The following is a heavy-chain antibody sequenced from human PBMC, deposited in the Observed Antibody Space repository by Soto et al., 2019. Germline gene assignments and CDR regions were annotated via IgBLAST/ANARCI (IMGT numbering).Heavy chain of an antibody. CDR2: ISWNSGSI. J-gene: IGHJ5*02. Sequence: PGGSLRLSCAASGFNFDDYAMHWVRQAPGKGLEWVSGISWNSGSIGYADSVKGRFTISRDNAKTSLYLQMNSLRPEDTAFYYCTKESSSTSGPYNWFDPWGQGTLVTVSS. V-gene: IGHV3-9*01. D-gene: IGHD6-6*01. CDR1: GFNFDDYA. CDR3: TKESSSTSGPYNWFDP.